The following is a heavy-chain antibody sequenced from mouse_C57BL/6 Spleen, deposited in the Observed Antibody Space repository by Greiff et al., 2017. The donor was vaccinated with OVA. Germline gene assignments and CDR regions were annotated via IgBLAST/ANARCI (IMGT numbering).Heavy chain of an antibody. Sequence: VQLQQPGAELVKPGASVKLSCKASGYTFTSYWMHWVKQRPGQGLEWIGVIHPNSGSTNYNEKFKSKATLTVDKSSSTAYMQLSSLTSEDSAVYYCARRGLYSSRGAMDYWGQGTSVTVSS. CDR1: GYTFTSYW. J-gene: IGHJ4*01. V-gene: IGHV1-64*01. D-gene: IGHD2-12*01. CDR2: IHPNSGST. CDR3: ARRGLYSSRGAMDY.